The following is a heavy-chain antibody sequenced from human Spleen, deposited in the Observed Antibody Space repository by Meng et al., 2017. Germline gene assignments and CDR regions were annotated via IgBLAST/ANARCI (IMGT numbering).Heavy chain of an antibody. J-gene: IGHJ3*02. CDR2: INWNGGST. D-gene: IGHD2/OR15-2a*01. V-gene: IGHV3-20*04. CDR1: GFTFDDHG. Sequence: GESLKISCAASGFTFDDHGMSWVRQAPGKGLEWVSGINWNGGSTGYADSVKGRFTISRDNSKKTLSLQMNSLRADDTAVYYCARGVVIGAFDSWGQGTMVTVSS. CDR3: ARGVVIGAFDS.